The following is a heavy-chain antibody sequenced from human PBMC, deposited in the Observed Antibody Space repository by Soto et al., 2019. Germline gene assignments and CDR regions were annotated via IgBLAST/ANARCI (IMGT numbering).Heavy chain of an antibody. D-gene: IGHD3-22*01. CDR2: IYWDDDK. CDR1: GFSHSTSGVG. J-gene: IGHJ4*02. Sequence: SGPTPVNPTQTLTLTCTFSGFSHSTSGVGVGWIRQPPGKALEWLALIYWDDDKRYSPSLKSRLTITKDTSKNQVVLTMTNMDPVDTATYYCARRTYYYDSSGYPQYYFDYWGQGTLVTVSS. CDR3: ARRTYYYDSSGYPQYYFDY. V-gene: IGHV2-5*02.